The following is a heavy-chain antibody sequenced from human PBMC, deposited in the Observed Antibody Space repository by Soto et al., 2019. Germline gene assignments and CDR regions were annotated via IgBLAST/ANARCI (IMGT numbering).Heavy chain of an antibody. Sequence: ASVKVSCKASGYTFTSYGISWVRQAHGQGLEWMGWISAYNGNTNYAQKLQGRVTMTTDTSTSTAYMELRSLRSDDTAVYYCARAPSVQDYYDSSGYAADPWGQGTLVTVSS. V-gene: IGHV1-18*01. CDR1: GYTFTSYG. CDR3: ARAPSVQDYYDSSGYAADP. D-gene: IGHD3-22*01. J-gene: IGHJ5*02. CDR2: ISAYNGNT.